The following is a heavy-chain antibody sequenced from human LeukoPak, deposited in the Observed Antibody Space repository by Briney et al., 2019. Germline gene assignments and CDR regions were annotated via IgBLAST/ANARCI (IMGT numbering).Heavy chain of an antibody. D-gene: IGHD6-13*01. V-gene: IGHV4-34*01. CDR3: TRQQLVQGRAFDI. J-gene: IGHJ3*02. CDR1: GGSFSGFY. Sequence: SETLSLTCAVYGGSFSGFYWRWIRQPPGKGLEWIGEINHSGSTNYNPPLKRRVTIPVDTSKTQFSLKLSSVTAADTAVYYCTRQQLVQGRAFDIWGQGTMVTVSS. CDR2: INHSGST.